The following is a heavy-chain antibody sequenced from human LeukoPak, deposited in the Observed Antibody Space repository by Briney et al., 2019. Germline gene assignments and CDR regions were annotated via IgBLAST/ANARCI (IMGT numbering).Heavy chain of an antibody. J-gene: IGHJ4*02. CDR1: GFTFSDTW. D-gene: IGHD6-19*01. CDR3: ARAPSSGRYGDY. CDR2: IRSDGSDA. Sequence: SGGSLRLSCAASGFTFSDTWMHWVRQAPGKGLVWVSRIRSDGSDARYAESVKGRFTISRDNAKNTLYLQMNSLRAEDTAVYYCARAPSSGRYGDYWGQGTLVTVSS. V-gene: IGHV3-74*01.